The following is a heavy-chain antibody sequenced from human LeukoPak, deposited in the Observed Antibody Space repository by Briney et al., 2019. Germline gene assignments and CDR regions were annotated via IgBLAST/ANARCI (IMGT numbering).Heavy chain of an antibody. D-gene: IGHD7-27*01. CDR3: AREFQLGGGYTSA. J-gene: IGHJ6*04. CDR1: GFNFDDYA. CDR2: INCNGDTK. Sequence: GGSLRLSCEGSGFNFDDYAMNWVRQAPGKGLEWVSRINCNGDTKVYADSVKDRFTISRDNAKNSLYLQMNSLRAEDTALYFCAREFQLGGGYTSAWGKGTTVIVSS. V-gene: IGHV3-20*04.